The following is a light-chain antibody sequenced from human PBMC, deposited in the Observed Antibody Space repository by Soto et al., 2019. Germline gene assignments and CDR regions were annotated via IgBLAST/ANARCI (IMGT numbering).Light chain of an antibody. J-gene: IGKJ4*01. V-gene: IGKV3-11*01. CDR2: DAS. Sequence: QSAATLSVYKGEGATLSCRASQGIGDTLAWYQQKPGHAPRLLIYDASNRATGIPARFSGSGSGTDFTLTISSLEPEDFAVYYCQQRSNWPLTFGGVTNVDIK. CDR3: QQRSNWPLT. CDR1: QGIGDT.